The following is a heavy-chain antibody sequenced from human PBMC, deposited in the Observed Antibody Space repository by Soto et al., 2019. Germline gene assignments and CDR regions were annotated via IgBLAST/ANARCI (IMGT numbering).Heavy chain of an antibody. CDR1: GGSFSGYY. D-gene: IGHD3-16*02. J-gene: IGHJ4*02. V-gene: IGHV4-34*01. Sequence: SETLSLTCAVYGGSFSGYYWSWIRQPPGKGLEWIGEINHSGSTNYNPSPKSRVTISVDTSKNQFSLKLSSVTAADTAVYYCARVRDYVWGSYRYFFDYWGQGTLVTVSS. CDR2: INHSGST. CDR3: ARVRDYVWGSYRYFFDY.